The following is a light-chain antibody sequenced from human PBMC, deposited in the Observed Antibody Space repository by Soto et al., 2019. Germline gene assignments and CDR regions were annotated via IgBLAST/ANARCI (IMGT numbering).Light chain of an antibody. CDR3: QQYNSWPWT. V-gene: IGKV3-15*01. CDR2: GAF. J-gene: IGKJ1*01. Sequence: EIVMTQSPSTLSVSPGEGVTLSCRASQSMTTNLAWYQQKPGQAPRLLIHGAFTRATGIPARFSGSGSGTEFTLTISTLQSDDFATYYCQQYNSWPWTFGQGTKVDIK. CDR1: QSMTTN.